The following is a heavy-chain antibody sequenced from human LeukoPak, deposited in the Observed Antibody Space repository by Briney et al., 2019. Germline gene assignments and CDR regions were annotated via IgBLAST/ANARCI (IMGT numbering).Heavy chain of an antibody. CDR1: GGSISSYY. CDR3: ARGVSSGWYRLDI. J-gene: IGHJ3*02. D-gene: IGHD6-19*01. Sequence: PSETLSLTCTVSGGSISSYYWSWIRQPPGKGLEGIGYIYYSGSTNYNPSLKSRVTISVDTSKNQFSLKLSPVTAADTAVYYCARGVSSGWYRLDIWGQGTMVTVSS. CDR2: IYYSGST. V-gene: IGHV4-59*01.